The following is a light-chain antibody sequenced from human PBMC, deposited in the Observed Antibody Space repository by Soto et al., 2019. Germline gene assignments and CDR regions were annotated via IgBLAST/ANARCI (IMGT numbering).Light chain of an antibody. Sequence: GDRVTITCRASQGIASNLAWYQQKPGKAPKLLIYGAITLQSGVPSRFSGSGSGTQFTLTITSLQPEDFATYYCQHLHIYPITFGQGNRLEIK. V-gene: IGKV1-9*01. CDR2: GAI. CDR3: QHLHIYPIT. J-gene: IGKJ5*01. CDR1: QGIASN.